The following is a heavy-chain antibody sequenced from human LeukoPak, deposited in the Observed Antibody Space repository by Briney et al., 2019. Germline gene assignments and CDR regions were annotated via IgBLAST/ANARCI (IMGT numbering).Heavy chain of an antibody. CDR1: GFTFDDYA. J-gene: IGHJ4*02. Sequence: GGSLRLSCAASGFTFDDYAMHWVRQAPGKGPEWVSGISWNSGSIGYADSVKGRFTISRDNAKNSLYLQMNSLRAEDTALYYCAKGSPTVTTFDYWGQGTLVTVSS. CDR3: AKGSPTVTTFDY. D-gene: IGHD4-17*01. CDR2: ISWNSGSI. V-gene: IGHV3-9*01.